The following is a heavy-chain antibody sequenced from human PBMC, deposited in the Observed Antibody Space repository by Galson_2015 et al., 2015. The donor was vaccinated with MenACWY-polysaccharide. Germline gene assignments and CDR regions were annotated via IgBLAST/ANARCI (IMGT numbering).Heavy chain of an antibody. J-gene: IGHJ4*02. CDR3: ARGYSAYD. Sequence: SLRLSCAASGFTFSTYWMNWVRQAPGKGLVWVSRIKSDGSSTNYADSGKGRFTISRDHAKNTLYLQMNSLRAEDTALYYCARGYSAYDWGQGTLVTVSA. V-gene: IGHV3-74*01. D-gene: IGHD5-12*01. CDR2: IKSDGSST. CDR1: GFTFSTYW.